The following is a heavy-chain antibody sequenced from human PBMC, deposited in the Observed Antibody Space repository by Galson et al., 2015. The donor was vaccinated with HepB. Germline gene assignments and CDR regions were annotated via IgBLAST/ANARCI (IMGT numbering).Heavy chain of an antibody. D-gene: IGHD2-15*01. J-gene: IGHJ5*02. CDR2: ISSSSSYI. V-gene: IGHV3-21*01. CDR1: GFTFSSYS. CDR3: ARDEVVEEVPFDP. Sequence: SLRLSCAASGFTFSSYSMNWVRQAPGKGLEWVSSISSSSSYIYYADSVKGRFTISRDNAKNSLYLQMNSLRAEDTAVYYCARDEVVEEVPFDPWGQGTLVTVSS.